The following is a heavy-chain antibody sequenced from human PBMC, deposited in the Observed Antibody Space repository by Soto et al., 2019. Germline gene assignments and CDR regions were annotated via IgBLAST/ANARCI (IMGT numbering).Heavy chain of an antibody. J-gene: IGHJ4*02. V-gene: IGHV3-23*01. D-gene: IGHD2-15*01. CDR2: ISGSGGST. CDR1: GFTFSSYA. CDR3: AKDFGRADIVVVVAATPIDY. Sequence: GGSLRLSCAASGFTFSSYAMTWVRQAPGKGLEWVSAISGSGGSTYYADSVKGRFTISRDNSKNTLYLQMNSLRAEDTAVYYCAKDFGRADIVVVVAATPIDYWGQGTLVTVSS.